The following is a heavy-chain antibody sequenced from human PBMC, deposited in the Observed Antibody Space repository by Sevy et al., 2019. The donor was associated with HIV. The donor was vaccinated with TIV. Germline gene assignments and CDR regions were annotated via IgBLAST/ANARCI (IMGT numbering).Heavy chain of an antibody. D-gene: IGHD2-15*01. V-gene: IGHV4-61*09. CDR3: VRGGNWRDYFDY. CDR2: IYASGST. Sequence: SETLSLTCAVSGGSIGSGNYYWIWIRQPAGKGPEWIGHIYASGSTNYNPSLKSRITMSVDTSKNQFSLKLSSVTAAESAVYYCVRGGNWRDYFDYWGQGILVTVSS. J-gene: IGHJ4*02. CDR1: GGSIGSGNYY.